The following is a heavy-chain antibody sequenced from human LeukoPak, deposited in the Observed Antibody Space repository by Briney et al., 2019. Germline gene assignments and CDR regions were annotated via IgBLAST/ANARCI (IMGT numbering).Heavy chain of an antibody. J-gene: IGHJ4*02. CDR3: ARSRTTVTKDALDY. CDR1: GFXFISYS. D-gene: IGHD4-17*01. V-gene: IGHV3-21*01. Sequence: GGSLRLSCAASGFXFISYSINWVRQAPGKGLEWVSSISSTSTYLYYADSVKGRFTISRDNAKNSLDLQMNSLRAEDTAVYFCARSRTTVTKDALDYWGQGILVTVSS. CDR2: ISSTSTYL.